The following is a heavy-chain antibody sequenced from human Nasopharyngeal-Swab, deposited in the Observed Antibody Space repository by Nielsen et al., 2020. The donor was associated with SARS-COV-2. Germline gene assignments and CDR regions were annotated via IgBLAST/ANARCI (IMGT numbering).Heavy chain of an antibody. CDR3: ARAIIAAAGSYYYYGMDV. Sequence: VAWLGRIDPSDSYTNYSPSFQGHVTISADKSISTAYLQWSSLKASDTAMYYCARAIIAAAGSYYYYGMDVWGQGTTVTVSS. CDR2: IDPSDSYT. D-gene: IGHD6-13*01. J-gene: IGHJ6*02. V-gene: IGHV5-10-1*01.